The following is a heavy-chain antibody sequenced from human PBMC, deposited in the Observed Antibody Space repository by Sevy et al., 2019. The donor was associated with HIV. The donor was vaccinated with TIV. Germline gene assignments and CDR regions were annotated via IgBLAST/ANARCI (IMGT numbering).Heavy chain of an antibody. Sequence: GGSLRLSCAASGFTFSTYWMHWVRQAPGKGLVWVSRINSDGNYRSYVESVEGRFTISSDNAPNTLFLQMGSLRVEDTAVYYCARESRGSLEGFDIWGQGTMVTVSS. CDR2: INSDGNYR. D-gene: IGHD1-26*01. V-gene: IGHV3-74*01. CDR3: ARESRGSLEGFDI. CDR1: GFTFSTYW. J-gene: IGHJ3*02.